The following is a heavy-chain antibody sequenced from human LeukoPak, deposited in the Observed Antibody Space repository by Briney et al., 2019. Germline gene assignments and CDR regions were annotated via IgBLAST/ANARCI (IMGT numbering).Heavy chain of an antibody. CDR3: ARDYYGSGPYYMDV. CDR2: INPNSGGT. D-gene: IGHD3-10*01. V-gene: IGHV1-2*02. J-gene: IGHJ6*03. Sequence: ASVKVSCKASGYTFTGYYMHWVRQAPGQGLEWMGWINPNSGGTNYAQKFQGRVTMTRDTSISTAYMELSRLKSDDTAVYYCARDYYGSGPYYMDVWGKGTTVTISS. CDR1: GYTFTGYY.